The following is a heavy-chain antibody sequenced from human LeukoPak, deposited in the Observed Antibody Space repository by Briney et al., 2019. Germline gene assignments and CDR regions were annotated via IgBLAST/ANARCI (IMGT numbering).Heavy chain of an antibody. V-gene: IGHV3-48*01. CDR2: ISSSSSTI. Sequence: GGSLRRSCAASGFTCSSYSMNWVRQAPGKGLEWVSYISSSSSTIYYADSVKGRFTISRDNAKNSLYLQMNSLRAEDTAVYYCARMTTVRLIPGDYMDVWGKGTTVTVSS. CDR3: ARMTTVRLIPGDYMDV. J-gene: IGHJ6*03. D-gene: IGHD4-11*01. CDR1: GFTCSSYS.